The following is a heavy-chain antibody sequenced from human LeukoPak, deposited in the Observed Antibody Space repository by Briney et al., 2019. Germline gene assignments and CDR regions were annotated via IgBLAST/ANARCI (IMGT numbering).Heavy chain of an antibody. Sequence: SETLSLTCTVSSDSTRSYYWGWIRQPPGKGLEWIGFISYSGSSNYNPSLKSRVTISIDTSKNQLSLEVNSVTSAATGVYYCARRGGLGSSWEIGYWGRGILVTVSS. V-gene: IGHV4-59*01. CDR3: ARRGGLGSSWEIGY. D-gene: IGHD6-13*01. CDR2: ISYSGSS. CDR1: SDSTRSYY. J-gene: IGHJ4*02.